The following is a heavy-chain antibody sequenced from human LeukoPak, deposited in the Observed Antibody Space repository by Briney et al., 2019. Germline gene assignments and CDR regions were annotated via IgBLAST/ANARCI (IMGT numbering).Heavy chain of an antibody. CDR1: GGTFSSYA. Sequence: ASVKVSCKASGGTFSSYAISWVRQAPGQGLEWMGGIIPIFGTANYAQKFQGRVTITADESTSTAYMELRSLRSDDTAVYYCARVSSSWTKGVDAFDIWGQGTMVTVS. J-gene: IGHJ3*02. CDR2: IIPIFGTA. D-gene: IGHD6-13*01. CDR3: ARVSSSWTKGVDAFDI. V-gene: IGHV1-69*13.